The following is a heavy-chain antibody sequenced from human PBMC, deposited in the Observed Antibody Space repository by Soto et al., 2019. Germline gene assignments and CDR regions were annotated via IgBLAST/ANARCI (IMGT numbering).Heavy chain of an antibody. CDR1: GYTFADYA. CDR2: INGGDGGT. CDR3: AQSSGWYALHY. J-gene: IGHJ4*02. Sequence: QVQLLQSGAEVKKPGASVKVSCKASGYTFADYAIHWVRLAPGQSLEWMGWINGGDGGTKYSQNFQDRVTFTRDTSATTAYMELNSLSSEDTAVYYCAQSSGWYALHYWGQGTRVTVSS. D-gene: IGHD6-19*01. V-gene: IGHV1-3*01.